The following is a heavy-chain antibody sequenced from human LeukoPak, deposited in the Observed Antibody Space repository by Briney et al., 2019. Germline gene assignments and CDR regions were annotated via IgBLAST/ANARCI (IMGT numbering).Heavy chain of an antibody. Sequence: GGSLRLSCAASGFTFSSYAMHWVRQAPGKGLEWVAVIWYDGSNKYYADSVKGRFTISRDNSKNTLYLQMNSLRAEDTAVYYCASQTVDWTYDYWGQGTLVTVSS. D-gene: IGHD3/OR15-3a*01. J-gene: IGHJ4*02. CDR3: ASQTVDWTYDY. CDR2: IWYDGSNK. CDR1: GFTFSSYA. V-gene: IGHV3-33*08.